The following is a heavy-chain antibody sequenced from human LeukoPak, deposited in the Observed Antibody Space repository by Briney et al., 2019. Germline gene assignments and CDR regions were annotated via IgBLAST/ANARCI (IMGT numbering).Heavy chain of an antibody. J-gene: IGHJ4*02. CDR2: IYTGGNT. Sequence: PGGSLRLSCAASGFTVDSNYLSWVRRAPGKGLGWFSTIYTGGNTYYAASVKGRFTISRDFSKNTVFLHMNSLRAEDTAMYYCARGDDSGYYDYFDYWGQGALVTVSS. V-gene: IGHV3-53*01. CDR1: GFTVDSNY. CDR3: ARGDDSGYYDYFDY. D-gene: IGHD3-22*01.